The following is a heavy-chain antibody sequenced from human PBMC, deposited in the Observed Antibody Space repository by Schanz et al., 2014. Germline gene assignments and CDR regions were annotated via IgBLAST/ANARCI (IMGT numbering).Heavy chain of an antibody. D-gene: IGHD3-3*01. V-gene: IGHV3-48*01. CDR3: GSGVNVRSLQKGLQF. CDR2: IATSSSTR. CDR1: GFDFNSYS. J-gene: IGHJ1*01. Sequence: EVRLVESGGGLVQPGGSLRLSCEASGFDFNSYSMNWVRQVPGKGLEWLSYIATSSSTRHYADSVKGRVTISRDNAKNTVSLQMRRLRVEETAVEYCGSGVNVRSLQKGLQFWGRGTLVIVSS.